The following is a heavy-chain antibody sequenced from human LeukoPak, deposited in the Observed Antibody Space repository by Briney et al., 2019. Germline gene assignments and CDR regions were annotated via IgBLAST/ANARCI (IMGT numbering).Heavy chain of an antibody. CDR1: GGSMNSYY. V-gene: IGHV4-59*01. Sequence: PSETLSLTCTVSGGSMNSYYWSWLRQSPGEGPEWIGYTTYSGGTNYNPSLKSRVTISVDTSKNHFSLKLSSVTAADTAVYYCARGAGWWSHWGQGTLVTVSS. CDR3: ARGAGWWSH. CDR2: TTYSGGT. D-gene: IGHD6-19*01. J-gene: IGHJ4*02.